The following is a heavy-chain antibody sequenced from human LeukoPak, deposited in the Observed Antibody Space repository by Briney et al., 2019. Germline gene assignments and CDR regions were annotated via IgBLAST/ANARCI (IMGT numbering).Heavy chain of an antibody. D-gene: IGHD2/OR15-2a*01. CDR1: GFTFSSHA. CDR2: ISYDGSRE. Sequence: GGSLRLSCAASGFTFSSHAMNWVRQAPGKGLEWVTFISYDGSREHYVDSVKGRFTITRDDSQNTLSLLMNNLRTEDTAVYFCVREGDNKYSYSMDVWGQGTTVTVSS. CDR3: VREGDNKYSYSMDV. J-gene: IGHJ6*02. V-gene: IGHV3-30-3*01.